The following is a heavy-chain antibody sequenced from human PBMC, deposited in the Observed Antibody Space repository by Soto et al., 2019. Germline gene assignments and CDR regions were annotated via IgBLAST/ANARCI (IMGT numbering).Heavy chain of an antibody. D-gene: IGHD2-15*01. V-gene: IGHV4-34*01. CDR3: ARGHCSGGSCYPYYFDY. J-gene: IGHJ4*02. Sequence: SETLSLTCAVYGGSFSGYYWSWIRQPPGKGLEWIGEINHSGSTNYNPSLKSRVTISVDTSKNQFSLKLSSVTAADTAVYYCARGHCSGGSCYPYYFDYWGQGTLVTVSS. CDR2: INHSGST. CDR1: GGSFSGYY.